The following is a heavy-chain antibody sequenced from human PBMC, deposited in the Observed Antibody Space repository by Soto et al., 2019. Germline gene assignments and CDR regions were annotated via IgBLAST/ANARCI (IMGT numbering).Heavy chain of an antibody. J-gene: IGHJ4*02. CDR2: IYWDDDK. CDR1: GFSLTSRPMG. Sequence: QITLKESGPTRVKPTQTLTLTCTFSGFSLTSRPMGVGWIRQPPGKALEWLVFIYWDDDKRHSPSLKCRLTITKDTSGNQVVLTMTNMDPVDTATYYCAHRLSGYNWNGGYFDYWGQGALVTVSS. CDR3: AHRLSGYNWNGGYFDY. D-gene: IGHD1-1*01. V-gene: IGHV2-5*02.